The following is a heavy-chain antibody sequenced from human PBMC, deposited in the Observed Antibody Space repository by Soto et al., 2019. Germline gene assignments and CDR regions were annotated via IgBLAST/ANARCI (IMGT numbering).Heavy chain of an antibody. V-gene: IGHV3-33*01. CDR3: ARGGSGYTDAFDI. D-gene: IGHD3-22*01. J-gene: IGHJ3*02. CDR2: IWYDGSNK. Sequence: PGGSPRLSCAASGFTFSSYGMHWVRQAPGKGLEWVAVIWYDGSNKYYADSVKGRFTIPRDNSKNTLYLQMNSLRAEGTAVYYCARGGSGYTDAFDIRGQGTMVTVSS. CDR1: GFTFSSYG.